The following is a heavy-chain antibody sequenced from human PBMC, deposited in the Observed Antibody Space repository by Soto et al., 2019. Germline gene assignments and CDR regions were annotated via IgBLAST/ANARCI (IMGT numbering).Heavy chain of an antibody. D-gene: IGHD6-13*01. V-gene: IGHV3-30*18. CDR2: ISYDGSNK. Sequence: QVQLVESGGGVVQPGRSLRLSCAASGFTFSSYGMHWVRQAPGKGLEWVAVISYDGSNKYYADSVKGRFTISRDNSKITLYLQMNSLRAEDTAVYYCAKDSTYSSSWYGFDYWGQGTLVTVSS. CDR1: GFTFSSYG. CDR3: AKDSTYSSSWYGFDY. J-gene: IGHJ4*02.